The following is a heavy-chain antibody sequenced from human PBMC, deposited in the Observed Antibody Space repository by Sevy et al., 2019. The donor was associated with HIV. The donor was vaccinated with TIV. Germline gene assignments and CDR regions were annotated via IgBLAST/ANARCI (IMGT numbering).Heavy chain of an antibody. CDR3: TRDRSYGYFDS. Sequence: GGCLRLSCSASGFTNDFWMSWVRQAPGKALEWVANIKQDGSEMFYVDSVEGRFIISRDNAKNSIYLQMNTLRVEDTAVYYRTRDRSYGYFDSWGQGTLVTVSS. CDR2: IKQDGSEM. V-gene: IGHV3-7*01. D-gene: IGHD5-18*01. CDR1: GFTNDFW. J-gene: IGHJ4*02.